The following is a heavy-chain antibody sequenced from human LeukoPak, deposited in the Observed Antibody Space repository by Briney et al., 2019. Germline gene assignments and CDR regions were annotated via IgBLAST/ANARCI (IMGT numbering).Heavy chain of an antibody. CDR2: ISSSSSYI. V-gene: IGHV3-21*01. Sequence: GGSLRLSCAASGFIFSSYSMNWVRQAPGKGLEWVSSISSSSSYIYYADSVKGRFTIYRDNAKKSLYLQMNSLRAEDTAVYYCARGLFGQGHFDYWGQGTLVTVSS. CDR3: ARGLFGQGHFDY. J-gene: IGHJ4*02. CDR1: GFIFSSYS. D-gene: IGHD3-10*01.